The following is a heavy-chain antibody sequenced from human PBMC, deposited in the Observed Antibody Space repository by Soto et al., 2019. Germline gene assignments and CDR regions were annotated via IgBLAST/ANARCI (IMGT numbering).Heavy chain of an antibody. V-gene: IGHV3-53*01. J-gene: IGHJ3*02. D-gene: IGHD3-10*01. CDR3: ARGMYGSGSYYIGDAFDM. CDR2: IYRGGDT. CDR1: GVTVSNNY. Sequence: AGSLRLSCAVSGVTVSNNYMNWVRQAPGKGLEWVSVIYRGGDTLYADSVKGRFTISRDNSKNTLYLQMNSLRAEDTAVYYCARGMYGSGSYYIGDAFDMWGQGTMVTVSS.